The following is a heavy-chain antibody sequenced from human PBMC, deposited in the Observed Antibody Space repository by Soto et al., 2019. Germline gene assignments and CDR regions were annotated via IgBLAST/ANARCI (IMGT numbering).Heavy chain of an antibody. CDR3: ARREQSDYYYMDV. V-gene: IGHV3-64*01. CDR2: ISSNGVGT. CDR1: GFTFSNYA. D-gene: IGHD6-19*01. J-gene: IGHJ6*03. Sequence: EVQLVESGGGLVQPGGSLRLSCAASGFTFSNYAMDWVRQAPGKVLEYVSGISSNGVGTYYANSVKDRFTISRDNSKNTLYLQMGSLRAEHMAVYYCARREQSDYYYMDVWGKGTSVTVSS.